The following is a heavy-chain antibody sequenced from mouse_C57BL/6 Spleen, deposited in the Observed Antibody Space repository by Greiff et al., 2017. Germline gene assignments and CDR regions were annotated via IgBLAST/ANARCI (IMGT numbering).Heavy chain of an antibody. Sequence: EVQVVESEGGLVQPGSSMKLSCTASGFTFSDYYMAWVRQVPEKGLEWVANINYDGSSTYYLDSLKSRFIISRDNAKNILYLQMSSLKSEDTATYYCARSTTVVAYYFDYWGQGTTLTVSS. CDR3: ARSTTVVAYYFDY. J-gene: IGHJ2*01. V-gene: IGHV5-16*01. CDR2: INYDGSST. CDR1: GFTFSDYY. D-gene: IGHD1-1*01.